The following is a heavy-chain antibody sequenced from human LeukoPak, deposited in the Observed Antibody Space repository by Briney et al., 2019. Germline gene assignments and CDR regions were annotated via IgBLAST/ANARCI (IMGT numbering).Heavy chain of an antibody. D-gene: IGHD1-14*01. CDR2: LYSDGNT. CDR1: GFTAITHD. V-gene: IGHV3-53*01. J-gene: IGHJ4*02. CDR3: ARGVEPLAANTLAY. Sequence: PGGSLRLSCAASGFTAITHDMTGRRQAPGKGLEWVSVLYSDGNTKYADSVQGRFTISRDNSKNTLYLQMNSLSPDDTAVYYCARGVEPLAANTLAYWGQGTLVTVSS.